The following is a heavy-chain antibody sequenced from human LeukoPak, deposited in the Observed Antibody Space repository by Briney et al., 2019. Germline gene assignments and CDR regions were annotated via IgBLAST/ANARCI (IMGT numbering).Heavy chain of an antibody. J-gene: IGHJ6*03. Sequence: SETLSLTCAVYGGSFSGYYWSWIRQPPGKGLEWIGEINHSGSTNYNPSLKSRVTISVDTSKNQFSLKLSSVTAADTAVYYCAREDPNYYYYMDVWGKGTTVTISS. CDR3: AREDPNYYYYMDV. V-gene: IGHV4-34*01. CDR2: INHSGST. CDR1: GGSFSGYY.